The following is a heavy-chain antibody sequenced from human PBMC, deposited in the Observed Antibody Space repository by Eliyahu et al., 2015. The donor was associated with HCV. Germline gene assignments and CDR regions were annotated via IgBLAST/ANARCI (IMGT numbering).Heavy chain of an antibody. CDR1: GYTFTSYG. CDR3: ARDRAPYYDFWSGSAPEWFDP. V-gene: IGHV1-18*01. D-gene: IGHD3-3*01. J-gene: IGHJ5*02. Sequence: QVQLVQSGAEVKKPGASVKVSCKASGYTFTSYGXSWVRQAPGXGLXWMGXISAYNGNTNXAQKLQGRVTMTTDTSTSTAYMELRSLRSDDTAVYYCARDRAPYYDFWSGSAPEWFDPWGQGTLVTVSS. CDR2: ISAYNGNT.